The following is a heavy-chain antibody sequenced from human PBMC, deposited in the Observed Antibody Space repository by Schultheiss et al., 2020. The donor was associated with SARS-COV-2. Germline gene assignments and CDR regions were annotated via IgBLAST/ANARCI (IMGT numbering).Heavy chain of an antibody. V-gene: IGHV4-30-4*01. Sequence: SETLSLTCTVSGGSIRSCESYWSRLRQSPGKGLGWFGYIDYSGRIFYNPSLKGRVTISVDTSKNQFSLKLSSVTAADTAVYYCARGVDCSSTSCYPFDYWGQGTLVTVSS. D-gene: IGHD2-2*01. CDR2: IDYSGRI. J-gene: IGHJ4*02. CDR3: ARGVDCSSTSCYPFDY. CDR1: GGSIRSCESY.